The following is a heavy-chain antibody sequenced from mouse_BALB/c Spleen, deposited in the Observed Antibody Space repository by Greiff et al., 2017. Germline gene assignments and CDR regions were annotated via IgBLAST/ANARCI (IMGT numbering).Heavy chain of an antibody. CDR3: ARLRYYDGGDFDY. CDR1: GFTFSSFG. CDR2: ISSGSSTI. V-gene: IGHV5-17*02. Sequence: DVMLVESGGGLVQPGGSRKLSCAASGFTFSSFGMHWVRQAPEKGLEWVAYISSGSSTIYYADTVKGRFTISRDNPKNTLFLQMTSLRSEDTAMYYCARLRYYDGGDFDYWGQGTTLTVSS. D-gene: IGHD1-1*01. J-gene: IGHJ2*01.